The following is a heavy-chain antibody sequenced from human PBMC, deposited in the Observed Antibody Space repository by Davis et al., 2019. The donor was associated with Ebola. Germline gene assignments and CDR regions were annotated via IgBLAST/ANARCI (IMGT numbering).Heavy chain of an antibody. CDR3: AREGKIFGCDY. D-gene: IGHD3-3*01. CDR1: GFTFSSYS. V-gene: IGHV3-21*01. CDR2: ISSSSSYI. J-gene: IGHJ4*02. Sequence: GGSLRLSCAASGFTFSSYSMNWVRQAPRKGLEWVSSISSSSSYIYYADSVKGRFTISRDNAKNSLYLQMNSLRAEDTAVYYCAREGKIFGCDYWGQGALVTVSS.